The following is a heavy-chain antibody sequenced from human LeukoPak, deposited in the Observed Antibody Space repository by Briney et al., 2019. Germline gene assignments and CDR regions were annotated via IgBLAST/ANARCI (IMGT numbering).Heavy chain of an antibody. CDR1: GGSISSGGYY. D-gene: IGHD4-17*01. CDR2: IYYSGST. V-gene: IGHV4-31*03. Sequence: SQTLSLTCTVSGGSISSGGYYWSWIRQHPRKGLEWIGYIYYSGSTNYNPSLRGRVTISVDTSKNQFSLKLSSVTAADTAVYYCARVDYGDYEVFDYWGQGTLVTVSS. J-gene: IGHJ4*02. CDR3: ARVDYGDYEVFDY.